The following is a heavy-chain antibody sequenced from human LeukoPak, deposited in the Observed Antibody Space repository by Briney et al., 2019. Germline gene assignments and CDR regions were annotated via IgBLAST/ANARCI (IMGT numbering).Heavy chain of an antibody. CDR1: GFTFSGSA. D-gene: IGHD1-26*01. V-gene: IGHV3-73*01. CDR2: INKKDKGYATAT. J-gene: IGHJ5*02. CDR3: TRDSGTYNWFDP. Sequence: GGSLRLSCAASGFTFSGSAIHWVRQSSGKGLEWVGQINKKDKGYATATAYAASVKVRFTISRDDSIDTPYLQMKSLKTEDTALYYCTRDSGTYNWFDPWGQGTLVTVSS.